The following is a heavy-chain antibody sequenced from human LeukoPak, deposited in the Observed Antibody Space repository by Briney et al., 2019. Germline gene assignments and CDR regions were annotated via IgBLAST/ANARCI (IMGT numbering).Heavy chain of an antibody. CDR1: GYTFTSYG. CDR2: ISGYNGNT. CDR3: ARDGGSITGTTPWFDP. J-gene: IGHJ5*02. Sequence: GASVKVSCKASGYTFTSYGISWVRQAPGQGLEWMGWISGYNGNTNYAQNLQGRVTMTTDTSTSTVYMELRSLRSDDTAVYYCARDGGSITGTTPWFDPWGQGTLVTVSS. V-gene: IGHV1-18*01. D-gene: IGHD1-7*01.